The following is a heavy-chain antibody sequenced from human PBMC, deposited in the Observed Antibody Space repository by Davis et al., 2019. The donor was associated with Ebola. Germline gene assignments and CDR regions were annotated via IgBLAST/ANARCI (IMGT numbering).Heavy chain of an antibody. J-gene: IGHJ4*02. Sequence: PRRSLCLSCPPSGFTFDDFAMHWVRHPPGKGLEWVSSISWNSDSIGYADSAKGHFTISTDNSNNTLYLQTCSLRVDDTAVYYCARARRTAETQSRSWFYCDSWGQGTLVTVSS. CDR1: GFTFDDFA. D-gene: IGHD6-13*01. V-gene: IGHV3-9*01. CDR2: ISWNSDSI. CDR3: ARARRTAETQSRSWFYCDS.